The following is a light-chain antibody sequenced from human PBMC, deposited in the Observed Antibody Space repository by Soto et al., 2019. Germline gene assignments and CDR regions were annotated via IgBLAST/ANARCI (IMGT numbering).Light chain of an antibody. V-gene: IGKV3-20*01. CDR2: GAS. CDR1: QSISSSY. Sequence: EIVLTQSPGTLSLSPGERATLSCRTSQSISSSYLAWYQQKPGQAPRLLIYGASNRATGIPDRFSGSGSGTDFTLTISRLEPEDFAFYYCQHYGRSPLTLGPGTKVDI. CDR3: QHYGRSPLT. J-gene: IGKJ3*01.